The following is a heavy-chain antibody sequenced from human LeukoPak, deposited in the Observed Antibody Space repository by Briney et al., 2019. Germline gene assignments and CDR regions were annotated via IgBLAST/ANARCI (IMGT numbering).Heavy chain of an antibody. J-gene: IGHJ4*02. D-gene: IGHD4-23*01. CDR2: ISSSSSYI. Sequence: PGGSLRLSCAASGFTFSSYSMDWVRQAPGKGLEWVSSISSSSSYIYYADSVRGRFTISRDNSKNTLYLQMNSLRAEDTAIYYCARDLVLSAGNGPYWGQGALVTVSS. CDR1: GFTFSSYS. V-gene: IGHV3-21*01. CDR3: ARDLVLSAGNGPY.